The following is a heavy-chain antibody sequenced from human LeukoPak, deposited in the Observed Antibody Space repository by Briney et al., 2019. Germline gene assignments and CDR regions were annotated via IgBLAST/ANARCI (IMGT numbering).Heavy chain of an antibody. J-gene: IGHJ4*02. Sequence: ASVKVSCKASGYTFTGYYIHWVRQAPGQGLEWMGWINPNNGGTNYAQKFQGRVTMTRDTSISTAYMELNKLTSDDTAVYYCARDKYTGYETFDYWGQGTPVTVSS. CDR2: INPNNGGT. CDR3: ARDKYTGYETFDY. V-gene: IGHV1-2*02. D-gene: IGHD5-12*01. CDR1: GYTFTGYY.